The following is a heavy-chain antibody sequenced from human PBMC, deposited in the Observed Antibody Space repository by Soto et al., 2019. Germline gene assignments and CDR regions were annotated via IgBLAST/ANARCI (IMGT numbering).Heavy chain of an antibody. Sequence: TSETLSLTCTVSGGSISSYYWSWIRQPPGKGLEWIGYIYYSGSTNYNPSLKSRVTISVDTSKNQFSLKLSSVTAADTAVYYCARGPRGSYYYWGQGTLVTVSS. V-gene: IGHV4-59*01. D-gene: IGHD1-26*01. CDR3: ARGPRGSYYY. J-gene: IGHJ4*02. CDR1: GGSISSYY. CDR2: IYYSGST.